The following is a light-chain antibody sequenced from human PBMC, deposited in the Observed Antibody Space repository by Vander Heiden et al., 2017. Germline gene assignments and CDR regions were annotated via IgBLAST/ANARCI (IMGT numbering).Light chain of an antibody. CDR2: SHN. V-gene: IGLV1-44*01. CDR3: AAWDSSLKAVV. J-gene: IGLJ2*01. CDR1: NSNIGTNT. Sequence: QSVLTQSPSASGTPGQRVTISCSGSNSNIGTNTVNWYQQLPGTAPKLLIYSHNQRPSGVPDRFSGSKSGTSASLAISGLQSEDEADYYCAAWDSSLKAVVFGGGTKLTVL.